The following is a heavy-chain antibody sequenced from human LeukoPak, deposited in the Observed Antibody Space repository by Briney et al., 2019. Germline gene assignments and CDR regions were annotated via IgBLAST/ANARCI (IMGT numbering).Heavy chain of an antibody. Sequence: ASVKVSCKASGYTFTSYDINWVRQATGQGLEWMGWMNPNSGNTGYAQKFQGRVTMTRNTSISTAYMGLSSLRSEDTAVYYCARVGYCSSTSCYGYNWFDPWGQGTLVTVSS. J-gene: IGHJ5*02. D-gene: IGHD2-2*03. V-gene: IGHV1-8*01. CDR1: GYTFTSYD. CDR2: MNPNSGNT. CDR3: ARVGYCSSTSCYGYNWFDP.